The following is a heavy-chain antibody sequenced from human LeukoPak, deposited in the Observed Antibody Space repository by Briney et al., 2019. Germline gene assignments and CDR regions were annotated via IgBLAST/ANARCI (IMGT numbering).Heavy chain of an antibody. J-gene: IGHJ4*02. CDR1: GGSFSGYY. Sequence: SETLSLTCAVCGGSFSGYYWSWIRQPPGKGLEWIGEINHSGSTNYNPSLKSRVTISVDTSKNQFSLKLSSVTAADTAVYYCARGGNLRYFDWPPRHYFDYWGQGTLVTVSS. CDR3: ARGGNLRYFDWPPRHYFDY. D-gene: IGHD3-9*01. CDR2: INHSGST. V-gene: IGHV4-34*01.